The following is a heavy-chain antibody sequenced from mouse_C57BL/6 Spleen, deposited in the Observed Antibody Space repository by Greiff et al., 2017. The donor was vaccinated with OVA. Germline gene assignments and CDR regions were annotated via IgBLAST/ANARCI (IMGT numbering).Heavy chain of an antibody. CDR1: GYTFTDYE. Sequence: VKVVESGAELVRPGASVTLSCKASGYTFTDYEMHWVKQTPVHGLELIGAIDPETGGTAYNQKFKGKAILTADKSSSTAYLELRSLTSEDSAVYYCTSSSGYPWFAYWGQGTLVTVSA. D-gene: IGHD3-2*02. J-gene: IGHJ3*01. CDR3: TSSSGYPWFAY. V-gene: IGHV1-15*01. CDR2: IDPETGGT.